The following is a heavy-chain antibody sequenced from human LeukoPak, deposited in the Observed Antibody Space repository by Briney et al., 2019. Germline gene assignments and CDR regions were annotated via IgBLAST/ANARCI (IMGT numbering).Heavy chain of an antibody. D-gene: IGHD3-22*01. Sequence: SETLSLTCTVSGGSISSYYWSWIRQPPGKGLEWIGYIYYSGSTNYNPSLKSRVTISVDTSKNQFSLKLSSVTAADTAVYYCARHEGDTSGSYMYNWFDPWGQGTLVTASS. CDR1: GGSISSYY. V-gene: IGHV4-59*08. J-gene: IGHJ5*02. CDR3: ARHEGDTSGSYMYNWFDP. CDR2: IYYSGST.